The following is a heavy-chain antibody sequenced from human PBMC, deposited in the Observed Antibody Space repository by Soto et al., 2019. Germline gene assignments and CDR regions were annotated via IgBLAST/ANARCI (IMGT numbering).Heavy chain of an antibody. V-gene: IGHV3-21*01. D-gene: IGHD3-3*01. CDR2: ISSSSSYI. CDR3: ARDSTYDFWSGYDHYYYYMDV. Sequence: GGSLRLSCEASGFTFSSYSMNWVRQAPGKGLERVSSISSSSSYIYYADSVKGRFTISRDNAKKSLYLQMNSLRAEDTAVYYCARDSTYDFWSGYDHYYYYMDVWGKGT. J-gene: IGHJ6*03. CDR1: GFTFSSYS.